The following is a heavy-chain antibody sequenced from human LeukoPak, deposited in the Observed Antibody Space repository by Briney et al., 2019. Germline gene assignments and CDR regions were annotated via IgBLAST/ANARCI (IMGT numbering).Heavy chain of an antibody. CDR1: GFTVSSNY. V-gene: IGHV3-53*01. CDR2: IYSGGST. J-gene: IGHJ4*02. D-gene: IGHD7-27*01. Sequence: PGGSLRLSCAASGFTVSSNYMSWVRQAPGKGLEWVSVIYSGGSTYYADSVKGRFTISRDNAESSLYLQMNSLRAEDTAVYYCARGHWGLDYWGRGTLVTVSS. CDR3: ARGHWGLDY.